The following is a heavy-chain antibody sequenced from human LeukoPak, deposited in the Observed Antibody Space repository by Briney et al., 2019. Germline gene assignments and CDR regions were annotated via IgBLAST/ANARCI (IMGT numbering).Heavy chain of an antibody. D-gene: IGHD3-22*01. CDR1: GFTFDDYT. J-gene: IGHJ1*01. CDR2: ISWDGGST. V-gene: IGHV3-43*01. Sequence: GGSLRLSCAASGFTFDDYTMHWVRQAPGKGLEWVSLISWDGGSTYYADSVKGRFTISRDNSKNSLYLQMNSLRTEDTALYYRAKGSLDSSPIEDNFQHWGQGTLVTVSS. CDR3: AKGSLDSSPIEDNFQH.